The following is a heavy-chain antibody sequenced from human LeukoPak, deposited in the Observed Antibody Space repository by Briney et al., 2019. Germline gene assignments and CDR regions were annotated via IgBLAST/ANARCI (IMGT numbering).Heavy chain of an antibody. Sequence: GSSVKVSCKASGGTFSSYAISWVRQAPGQGLEWMGGIIPIFGTANYAQKFQGRVTITADESTSTAYMELSSLRSEDTAVYYCARSKYYYDSRRFDFDSWGQGTLVTVSS. CDR2: IIPIFGTA. D-gene: IGHD3-22*01. V-gene: IGHV1-69*01. J-gene: IGHJ4*02. CDR3: ARSKYYYDSRRFDFDS. CDR1: GGTFSSYA.